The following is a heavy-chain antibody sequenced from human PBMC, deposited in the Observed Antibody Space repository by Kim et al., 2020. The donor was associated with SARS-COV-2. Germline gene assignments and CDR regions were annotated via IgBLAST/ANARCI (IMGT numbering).Heavy chain of an antibody. CDR3: ARGRRGVRAFDI. V-gene: IGHV3-33*01. CDR2: IWYDGSNK. Sequence: GGSLRLSCAASGFTFSSYGMHWVRQAPGKGLEWVAVIWYDGSNKYYADSVKGRFTISRDNSKNTLYLQMNSLRAEDTAVYYCARGRRGVRAFDIWGQGTMVTVSS. D-gene: IGHD3-10*01. CDR1: GFTFSSYG. J-gene: IGHJ3*02.